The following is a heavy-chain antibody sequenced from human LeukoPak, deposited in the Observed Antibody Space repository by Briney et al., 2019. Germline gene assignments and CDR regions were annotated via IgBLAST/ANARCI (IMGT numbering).Heavy chain of an antibody. Sequence: SETLSLTCTVSGGSISSSSYYWGWIRQPPGKGLEWIGSIYYSGSTYYNPSLKSRVTISVDTSKNQFSLKLSSVTAADTAVYYCASRSQVRRTDYFDYWGQGTLVTVSS. CDR2: IYYSGST. CDR3: ASRSQVRRTDYFDY. J-gene: IGHJ4*02. D-gene: IGHD3-10*01. V-gene: IGHV4-39*07. CDR1: GGSISSSSYY.